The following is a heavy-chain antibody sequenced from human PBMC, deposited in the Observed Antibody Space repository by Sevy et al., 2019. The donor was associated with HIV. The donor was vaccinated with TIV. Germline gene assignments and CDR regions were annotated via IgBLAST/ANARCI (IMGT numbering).Heavy chain of an antibody. J-gene: IGHJ6*02. Sequence: GGSLRLSCAASGFTFSRYWTSWVRQAPGKGLEWVANIKVDGSEKYYVDSVKGRFTISRDNAKNSLYLQMNSLRAEDTAVYYCARDCNSNTCLWGLDVWGQGTTVTVSS. CDR3: ARDCNSNTCLWGLDV. D-gene: IGHD2-2*01. CDR2: IKVDGSEK. CDR1: GFTFSRYW. V-gene: IGHV3-7*03.